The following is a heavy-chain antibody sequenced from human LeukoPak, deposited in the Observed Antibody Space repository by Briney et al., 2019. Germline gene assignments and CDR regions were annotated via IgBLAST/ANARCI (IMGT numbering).Heavy chain of an antibody. V-gene: IGHV4-59*01. CDR1: GGSISSYY. D-gene: IGHD6-13*01. J-gene: IGHJ4*02. Sequence: SETLSLTCTVSGGSISSYYWIWIRQPPGKGLEWIGYIYYSGTTNYNPSLKSRVTISVDKSKNQFSLKLSSVTAADTAVYYCARGVYIAAAQYGYWGQGTLVTVSS. CDR3: ARGVYIAAAQYGY. CDR2: IYYSGTT.